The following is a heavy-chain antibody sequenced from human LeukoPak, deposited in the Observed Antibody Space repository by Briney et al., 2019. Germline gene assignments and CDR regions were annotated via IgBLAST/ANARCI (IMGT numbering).Heavy chain of an antibody. CDR3: ARHRRWLQFGFDY. CDR2: INHSGST. CDR1: GGSFSGYY. D-gene: IGHD5-24*01. J-gene: IGHJ4*02. Sequence: SETLSLTCAVYGGSFSGYYWSWIRQPPGKGLEWIGEINHSGSTNYNPSLKSRITISVDTSKNQFSLNLSSVTAADTAVYYCARHRRWLQFGFDYWGQGTLVTVSS. V-gene: IGHV4-34*01.